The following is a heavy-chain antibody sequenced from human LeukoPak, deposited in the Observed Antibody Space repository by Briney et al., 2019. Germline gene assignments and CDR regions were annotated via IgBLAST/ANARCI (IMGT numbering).Heavy chain of an antibody. Sequence: PGGSLRLSCAASGFTVSSNYMSWVRQAPGKGLEWVSVIYSGGSTYYADSVKGRFTISRDNSKSTLYIQMNSLRAEDTAVYYCARVGGYCGGDCYLTYYYYMDVWGKGTTVTVSS. CDR2: IYSGGST. J-gene: IGHJ6*03. V-gene: IGHV3-53*01. CDR3: ARVGGYCGGDCYLTYYYYMDV. D-gene: IGHD2-21*02. CDR1: GFTVSSNY.